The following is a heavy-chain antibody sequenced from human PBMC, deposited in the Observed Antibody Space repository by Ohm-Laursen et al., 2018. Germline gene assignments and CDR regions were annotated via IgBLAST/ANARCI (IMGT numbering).Heavy chain of an antibody. CDR1: GGSVSSVSYY. D-gene: IGHD2-2*01. CDR3: ATEVSVPATILEY. V-gene: IGHV4-61*01. J-gene: IGHJ4*02. Sequence: GTLSLTCTVFGGSVSSVSYYWSWIRQPPGKGLEGIAYMHSSGTTNYNPSLKSRVTTSVDTSKNQFSLKLTSVTAADTAVSYCATEVSVPATILEYWGQGTLVTVSS. CDR2: MHSSGTT.